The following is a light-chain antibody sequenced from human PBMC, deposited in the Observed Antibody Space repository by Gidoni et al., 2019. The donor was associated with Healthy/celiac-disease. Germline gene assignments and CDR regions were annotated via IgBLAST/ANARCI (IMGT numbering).Light chain of an antibody. CDR1: QSISSY. V-gene: IGKV1-39*01. CDR2: AAS. CDR3: QQSYSRGT. Sequence: DIQMTQSPSSLSASVGDRVTITCRASQSISSYLNWYQQKPGKAPKLLIYAASSLQSGVPSRFSGSGSGTDFTLTISSLQPEDFATYYCQQSYSRGTFXQXTKVEIK. J-gene: IGKJ1*01.